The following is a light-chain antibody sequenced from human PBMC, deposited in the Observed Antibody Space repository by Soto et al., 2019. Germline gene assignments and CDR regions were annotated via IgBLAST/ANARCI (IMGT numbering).Light chain of an antibody. CDR3: QQADSYPIT. CDR1: LDVNRW. Sequence: DIQMTQSPSSVSVSVGDRVTITCRASLDVNRWLAWYQVRPGKPPKLLIAGAFVLQSGVPSRYSGSGYGTYFALTIDNLQPEDFATYYCQQADSYPITFGQGTR. CDR2: GAF. V-gene: IGKV1-12*01. J-gene: IGKJ5*01.